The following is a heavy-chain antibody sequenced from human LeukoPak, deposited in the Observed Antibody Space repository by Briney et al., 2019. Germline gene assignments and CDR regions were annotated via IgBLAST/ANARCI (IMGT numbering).Heavy chain of an antibody. D-gene: IGHD2-2*01. CDR1: GFTFSSYA. CDR3: ARATRIVVVPTAETFYYYRYMDV. CDR2: ISYDGSNK. V-gene: IGHV3-30-3*01. J-gene: IGHJ6*03. Sequence: GGSLRLSCAASGFTFSSYAMHWVRQAPGKGLEWVAVISYDGSNKYYADSVKGRFTISRDNSKNTLYLQMNSLRAEDTAVYYCARATRIVVVPTAETFYYYRYMDVWGKGTTVTVSS.